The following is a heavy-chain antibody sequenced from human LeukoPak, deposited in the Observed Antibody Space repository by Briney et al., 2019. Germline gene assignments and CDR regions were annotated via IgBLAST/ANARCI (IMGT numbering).Heavy chain of an antibody. CDR2: IGDSGSST. V-gene: IGHV3-23*01. CDR3: AKEYYDSHGYYYKEFFQH. CDR1: RITVSSNY. J-gene: IGHJ1*01. Sequence: PGGSLRLSCAASRITVSSNYMSWVRQTPGKGLECVSLIGDSGSSTYYADSVKGRFTISRDNANNTLYLQMNSLRAEDTGVYYCAKEYYDSHGYYYKEFFQHWGQGTLVTVSS. D-gene: IGHD3-22*01.